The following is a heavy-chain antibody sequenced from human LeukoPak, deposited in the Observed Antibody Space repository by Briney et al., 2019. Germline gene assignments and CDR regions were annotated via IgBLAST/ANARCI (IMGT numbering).Heavy chain of an antibody. V-gene: IGHV1-69*13. Sequence: ASVKVSCKASGGTFSSYAISWVRQAPGQGLEWMGGIIPIFGTANYAQKFQGRVTITADESTSTAYMELSSLRSEDTAVYYCARGAGKGFLEWLSPFDPWGQETLVTVSS. D-gene: IGHD3-3*01. CDR1: GGTFSSYA. J-gene: IGHJ5*02. CDR3: ARGAGKGFLEWLSPFDP. CDR2: IIPIFGTA.